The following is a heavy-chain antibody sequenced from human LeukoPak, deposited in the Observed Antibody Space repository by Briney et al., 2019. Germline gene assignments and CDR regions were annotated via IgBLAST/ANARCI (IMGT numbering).Heavy chain of an antibody. Sequence: PGGSLRLSCAASGFTFSSYAMSWVRQAPGKGLEWVSAISGSGGSTYYADSVKGRFTISRDNSKNTLYLQMNSLRAEDTAVYYCAKARIWLQLTTYFDYWGQGTLVTVSS. D-gene: IGHD5-24*01. J-gene: IGHJ4*02. CDR1: GFTFSSYA. CDR2: ISGSGGST. CDR3: AKARIWLQLTTYFDY. V-gene: IGHV3-23*01.